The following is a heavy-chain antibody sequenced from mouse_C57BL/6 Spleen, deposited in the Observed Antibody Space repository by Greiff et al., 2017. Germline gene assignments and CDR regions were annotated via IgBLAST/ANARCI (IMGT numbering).Heavy chain of an antibody. CDR1: GYTFTDYE. V-gene: IGHV1-15*01. Sequence: LKESGAELVRPGASVTLSCKASGYTFTDYEMHWVKQTPVHGLEWIGAIDPETGGTAYNQKFKGKAILTADKSSSTAYMELRSLTSEDSAVYYCTRSDYWGQGTTLTVSS. CDR2: IDPETGGT. CDR3: TRSDY. J-gene: IGHJ2*01.